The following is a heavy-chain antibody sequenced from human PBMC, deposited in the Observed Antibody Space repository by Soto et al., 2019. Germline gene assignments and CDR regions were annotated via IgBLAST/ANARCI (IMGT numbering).Heavy chain of an antibody. Sequence: SETLSLTCAVSGGSISSGGYSWSWIRQPPGKGLEWIGYIYHSGSTYYNPSLKSRVTISVHRSKNQFSLKLSAVTAADTAVYYWARAEIQLEGMDVWGQGTTVTVSS. V-gene: IGHV4-30-2*01. D-gene: IGHD5-18*01. CDR1: GGSISSGGYS. CDR3: ARAEIQLEGMDV. J-gene: IGHJ6*02. CDR2: IYHSGST.